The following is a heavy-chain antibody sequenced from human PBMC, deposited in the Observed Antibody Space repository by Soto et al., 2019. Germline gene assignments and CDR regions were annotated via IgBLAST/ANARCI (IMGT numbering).Heavy chain of an antibody. J-gene: IGHJ5*02. CDR1: GDSISSSSYY. D-gene: IGHD1-26*01. Sequence: SETLSLTCAVPGDSISSSSYYWAWIRQPPGGGLEWIGSVYYSGTTYYSPSLKSRVTISVDTSKNQFSLKLSSVTAADTAVYYCARHERWELLAWFDPWGQGTLVTVSS. CDR2: VYYSGTT. V-gene: IGHV4-39*01. CDR3: ARHERWELLAWFDP.